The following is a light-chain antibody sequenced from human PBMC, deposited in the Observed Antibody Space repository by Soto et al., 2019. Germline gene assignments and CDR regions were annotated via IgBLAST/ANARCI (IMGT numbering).Light chain of an antibody. CDR3: QQYGSSTWT. Sequence: ETVLTQSPGSLSLSLGDRATLSCRASQTVSNSYLAWYQQKPGQAPRLLIYGTSSRATGIPDRFSGSGSGTDFTLTINRLEPEDFVIYYCQQYGSSTWTFGQGTKVDIK. V-gene: IGKV3-20*01. J-gene: IGKJ1*01. CDR2: GTS. CDR1: QTVSNSY.